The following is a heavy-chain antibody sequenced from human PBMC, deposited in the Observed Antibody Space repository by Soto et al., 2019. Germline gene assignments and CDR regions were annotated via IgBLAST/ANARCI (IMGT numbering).Heavy chain of an antibody. J-gene: IGHJ4*02. CDR1: GFTFSSYA. CDR3: ARSPREYYFDY. V-gene: IGHV3-30-3*01. CDR2: ISYDGSNK. Sequence: SLRLSCAASGFTFSSYAMHWVRQAPGKGLEWVAVISYDGSNKYYADSVKGRFTTSRDNSKNTLYLQMNSLRAEDTAVYYCARSPREYYFDYWGQGTLVTVSS.